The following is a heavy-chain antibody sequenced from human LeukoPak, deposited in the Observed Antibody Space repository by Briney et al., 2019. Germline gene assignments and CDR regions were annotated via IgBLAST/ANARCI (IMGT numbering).Heavy chain of an antibody. D-gene: IGHD3-10*01. Sequence: GGSLRLSCAASGFTFSSYGMHWVRQTPGKGLEWVAIIWSDGSNKYYADSVKGRFTISRDNSKNTLYLHVNSLRAEDTAVYYCTRRSGTYYHGFDYWGQGTLVTVSS. CDR2: IWSDGSNK. CDR3: TRRSGTYYHGFDY. J-gene: IGHJ4*02. V-gene: IGHV3-33*01. CDR1: GFTFSSYG.